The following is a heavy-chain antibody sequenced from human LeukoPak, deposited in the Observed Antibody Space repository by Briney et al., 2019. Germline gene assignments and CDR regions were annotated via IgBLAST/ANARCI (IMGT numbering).Heavy chain of an antibody. V-gene: IGHV4-34*01. CDR2: TNHSGST. CDR1: GGSFSGYY. J-gene: IGHJ6*04. Sequence: SETLSLTCAVYGGSFSGYYWSWIRQPPGKGLEWIGETNHSGSTNYNPSLKSRVTISVDTSKNQFSPKLSSVTAADTAVYYCARALSSTRTLDVWGKGTTVTVSS. CDR3: ARALSSTRTLDV. D-gene: IGHD2-2*01.